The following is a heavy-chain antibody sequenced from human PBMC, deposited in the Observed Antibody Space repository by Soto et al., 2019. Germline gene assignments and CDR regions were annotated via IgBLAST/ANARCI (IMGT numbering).Heavy chain of an antibody. CDR3: ARDRITGTTYYYYGMDV. CDR1: GGSLSSGGYY. J-gene: IGHJ6*02. Sequence: PSETLCLTCTVSGGSLSSGGYYWSWLRQHPGKGLEWIGYIYYSGSTYYNPSLKSRVTISVDTSKNQFSLKLSSVTAADTAMYYCARDRITGTTYYYYGMDVWGQGTTVTVSS. CDR2: IYYSGST. V-gene: IGHV4-31*03. D-gene: IGHD1-7*01.